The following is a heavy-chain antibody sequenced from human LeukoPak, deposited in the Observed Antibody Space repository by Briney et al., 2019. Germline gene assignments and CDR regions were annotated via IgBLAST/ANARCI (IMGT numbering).Heavy chain of an antibody. CDR1: GFTFSSYA. V-gene: IGHV3-23*01. J-gene: IGHJ6*03. CDR3: AKHSGYCSGGSCYWDPNYYYYYMDV. Sequence: GGSLRLSCAASGFTFSSYAMSWVRQAPGKGLEWVSAISGSGGSTYYADSVKGRFTISRDNSKNTLYLQMNSLRAEDTAVYYCAKHSGYCSGGSCYWDPNYYYYYMDVWGKGTTVTVSS. CDR2: ISGSGGST. D-gene: IGHD2-15*01.